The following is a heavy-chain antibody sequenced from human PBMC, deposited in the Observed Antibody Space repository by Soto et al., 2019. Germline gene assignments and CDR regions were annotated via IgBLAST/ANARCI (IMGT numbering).Heavy chain of an antibody. J-gene: IGHJ5*02. CDR3: VRSWFDP. D-gene: IGHD6-6*01. CDR2: ISGYNGNT. Sequence: ASVKVSCKASGYTFSSYGISWVRQAPGQGLEWMGWISGYNGNTYYAQKFQGRVTITADESTSTAYMELSSLRSEDTAVYYCVRSWFDPWGQGTLVTVSS. CDR1: GYTFSSYG. V-gene: IGHV1-18*01.